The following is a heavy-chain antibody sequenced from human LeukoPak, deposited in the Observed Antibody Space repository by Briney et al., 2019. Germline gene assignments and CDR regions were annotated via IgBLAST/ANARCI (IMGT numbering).Heavy chain of an antibody. Sequence: ASVTVSCKASGYTFTSYGISWVRQAPGQGLEWVRWISAYNGHTNYAQKFEVRVTMTTDTSTSTAYMELRSLRSDDTAVYYCARDYGSGRDNWFDPWGQGTLVTVSS. V-gene: IGHV1-18*01. J-gene: IGHJ5*02. D-gene: IGHD3-10*01. CDR2: ISAYNGHT. CDR1: GYTFTSYG. CDR3: ARDYGSGRDNWFDP.